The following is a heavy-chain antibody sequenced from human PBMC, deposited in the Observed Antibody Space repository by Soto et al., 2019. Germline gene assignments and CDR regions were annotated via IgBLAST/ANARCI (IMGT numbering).Heavy chain of an antibody. Sequence: PGGSLRLSCVASGFIFSSYGMYWVRQAPGKGLEWVAVISYDGSNKYYADSVKGRFTISRDNSKNTLYLQMDSLRAEDTAVYYCAKGPAIVLVPAAMNYYYGMDVWGQGTTVTVSS. CDR1: GFIFSSYG. V-gene: IGHV3-30*18. CDR3: AKGPAIVLVPAAMNYYYGMDV. J-gene: IGHJ6*02. CDR2: ISYDGSNK. D-gene: IGHD2-2*01.